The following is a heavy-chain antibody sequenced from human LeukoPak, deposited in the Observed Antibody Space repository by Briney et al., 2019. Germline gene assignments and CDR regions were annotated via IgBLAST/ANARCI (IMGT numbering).Heavy chain of an antibody. CDR2: IRYDGSNI. J-gene: IGHJ6*04. CDR3: AKDPTYSGYGGLDV. D-gene: IGHD5-12*01. CDR1: GFSFSRYG. Sequence: GGSLRLSCTASGFSFSRYGMHWVRQAPGKGLEWVAYIRYDGSNIYYADSVKGRFTISRGNSKNTLYLQMNSLRAEDTAVYYCAKDPTYSGYGGLDVWGKGTTVSVSS. V-gene: IGHV3-30*02.